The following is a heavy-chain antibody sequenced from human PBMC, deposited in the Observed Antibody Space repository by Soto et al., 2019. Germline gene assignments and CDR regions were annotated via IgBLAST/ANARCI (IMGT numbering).Heavy chain of an antibody. CDR2: INHSGST. D-gene: IGHD3-10*01. J-gene: IGHJ3*02. CDR1: GGSFSGYY. V-gene: IGHV4-34*01. Sequence: QVQLQQWGAGLLKPSETLSLTCAVYGGSFSGYYWSWIRQPPGKGLEWIGEINHSGSTNYNPSLKCRVTISVDTSKNQFSLMLSSVTAADTAVYYCVRWFGELAAFDIWGQGTMVTVSS. CDR3: VRWFGELAAFDI.